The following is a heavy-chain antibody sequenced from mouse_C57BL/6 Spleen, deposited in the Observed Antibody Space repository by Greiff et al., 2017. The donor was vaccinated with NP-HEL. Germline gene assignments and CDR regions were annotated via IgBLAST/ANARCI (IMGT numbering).Heavy chain of an antibody. V-gene: IGHV1-9*01. J-gene: IGHJ1*03. CDR2: IFPGSGST. CDR3: ARIVDYDGGSYWYFDV. CDR1: GYTFTGYW. Sequence: QVQLQQSGAELVKPGASVKLSCKASGYTFTGYWIDWVKQRPGHGLEWIGEIFPGSGSTNYNEKFKGKATLTADTSSSTAYMQLSSLTTEDSAVYYVARIVDYDGGSYWYFDVWGTGTTVTVSS. D-gene: IGHD2-4*01.